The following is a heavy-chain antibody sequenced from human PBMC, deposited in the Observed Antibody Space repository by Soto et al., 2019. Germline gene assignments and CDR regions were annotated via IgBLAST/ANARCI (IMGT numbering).Heavy chain of an antibody. CDR2: ITPFNGNT. V-gene: IGHV1-45*02. Sequence: QMQLVQSGAEVKKTGSSVKVSCKASGYTFTYRYLHWVRQAPGQALEWMGWITPFNGNTNYAQKFQDRVPITRGRSMSTAYTELSSLRSEDTAMYYSAVGAHGAFDIWGQGTMVTVSS. CDR3: AVGAHGAFDI. CDR1: GYTFTYRY. D-gene: IGHD2-15*01. J-gene: IGHJ3*02.